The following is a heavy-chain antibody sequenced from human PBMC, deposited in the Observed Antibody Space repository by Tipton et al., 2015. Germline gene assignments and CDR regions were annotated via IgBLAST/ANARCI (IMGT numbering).Heavy chain of an antibody. CDR3: AREERIVATSQFGY. CDR1: GFTFSGYS. CDR2: ISSNGGNT. Sequence: TLRLSCSASGFTFSGYSMHWVRQAPGKGLEYVSAISSNGGNTYYADSVKGRFTVSRDNSKNMLYLQMASLRPDDMAVYYCAREERIVATSQFGYWGQGTLVTVSS. J-gene: IGHJ4*02. D-gene: IGHD5-12*01. V-gene: IGHV3-64*02.